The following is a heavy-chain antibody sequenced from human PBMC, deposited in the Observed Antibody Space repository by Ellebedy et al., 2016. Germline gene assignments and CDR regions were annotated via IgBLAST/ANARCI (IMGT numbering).Heavy chain of an antibody. Sequence: GGSLRLSCAASGFTFSSYSMNWVRQAPGKGLEWVSVIYSGGSTYYADSVKGRFTISRDNSKNTLYLQMNSLRAEDTAVYYCAKRGLWFGELLYYFDYWGQGTLVTVSS. CDR1: GFTFSSYS. CDR3: AKRGLWFGELLYYFDY. D-gene: IGHD3-10*01. CDR2: IYSGGST. V-gene: IGHV3-66*01. J-gene: IGHJ4*02.